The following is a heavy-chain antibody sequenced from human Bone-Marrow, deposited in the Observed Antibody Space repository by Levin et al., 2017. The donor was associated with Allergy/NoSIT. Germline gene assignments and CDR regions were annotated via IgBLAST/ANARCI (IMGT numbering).Heavy chain of an antibody. CDR1: GYTFTSYD. D-gene: IGHD4-17*01. V-gene: IGHV1-8*01. Sequence: ASVKVSCKASGYTFTSYDINWVRQATGQGLEWMGWMNPNSGNTGYAQKFQGRVTMTRNTSISTAYMELSSLRSEDTAVYYCARSYGDYGWFDPWGQGTLVTVSS. CDR2: MNPNSGNT. CDR3: ARSYGDYGWFDP. J-gene: IGHJ5*02.